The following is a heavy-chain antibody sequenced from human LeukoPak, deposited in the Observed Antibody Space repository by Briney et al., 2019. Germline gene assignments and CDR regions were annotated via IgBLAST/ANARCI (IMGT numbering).Heavy chain of an antibody. D-gene: IGHD3-10*01. Sequence: GGSLRLSCVASGFTASSNYMSWVRQAPGKGLEWVSAISGSGGSTYYADSVKGRFTISRDNSKNTLYLQMNSLRAEDTAVYYCAKDLGIPVWFGESPAKWGQGTLVTVSS. CDR3: AKDLGIPVWFGESPAK. CDR1: GFTASSNY. V-gene: IGHV3-23*01. J-gene: IGHJ4*02. CDR2: ISGSGGST.